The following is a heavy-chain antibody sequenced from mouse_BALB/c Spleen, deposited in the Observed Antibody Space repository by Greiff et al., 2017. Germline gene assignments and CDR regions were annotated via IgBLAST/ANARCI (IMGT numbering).Heavy chain of an antibody. CDR2: IDPSDSET. CDR3: ARLMINYAMDY. J-gene: IGHJ4*01. CDR1: GYTFTSYW. D-gene: IGHD2-4*01. Sequence: QVQLQQPGAELVRPGASVKLSCKASGYTFTSYWMNWVKQRPGQGLEWIGMIDPSDSETHYNQMFKDKATLNVDKSSSTAYMQLSSLTSEDSAVYYCARLMINYAMDYWGQGTSVTVSS. V-gene: IGHV1-61*01.